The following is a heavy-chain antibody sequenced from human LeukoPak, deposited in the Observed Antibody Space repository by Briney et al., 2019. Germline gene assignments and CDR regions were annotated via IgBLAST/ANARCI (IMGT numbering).Heavy chain of an antibody. CDR3: ARVNKAYYGSGSYYSLYYYMGV. CDR1: GGTFSSYA. CDR2: NIPIFGTA. J-gene: IGHJ6*03. V-gene: IGHV1-69*13. D-gene: IGHD3-10*01. Sequence: SVKVSCKASGGTFSSYAISWVRQAPGQGLEWMGGNIPIFGTANYAQKFQGRVTITADESTSTAYMELSSLRSEDTAVYYCARVNKAYYGSGSYYSLYYYMGVWGKGTTVTVYS.